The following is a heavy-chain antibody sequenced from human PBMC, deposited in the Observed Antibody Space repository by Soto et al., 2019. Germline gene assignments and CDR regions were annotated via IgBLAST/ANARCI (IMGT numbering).Heavy chain of an antibody. Sequence: SETLSLTCTVSGGSISSGDYYWGWIRQPPGKGLECIGNVYYRGTAYYNPSLKSRVTISVDTSKNQFSLKLSSVTAADTAVYYCARRLDLRFGEYLSNWFDPWGQGSLVTVSS. CDR2: VYYRGTA. CDR3: ARRLDLRFGEYLSNWFDP. V-gene: IGHV4-39*01. J-gene: IGHJ5*02. CDR1: GGSISSGDYY. D-gene: IGHD3-10*01.